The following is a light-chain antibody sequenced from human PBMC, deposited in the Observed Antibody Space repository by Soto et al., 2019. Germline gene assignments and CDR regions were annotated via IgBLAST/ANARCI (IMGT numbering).Light chain of an antibody. CDR2: EVV. CDR1: KSDIGVYDF. V-gene: IGLV2-8*01. J-gene: IGLJ1*01. CDR3: NSFTTSSTYV. Sequence: QSALTQPPSASGSPGQSVTISCTGTKSDIGVYDFVSWYQHHPGKAPRLIIYEVVQRPSGVPDRFSGSKSGNTASLTVSGLQAADEADYYCNSFTTSSTYVFGTGTKVTVL.